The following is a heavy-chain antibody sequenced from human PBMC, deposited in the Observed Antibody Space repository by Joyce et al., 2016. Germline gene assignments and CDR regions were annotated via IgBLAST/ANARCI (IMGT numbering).Heavy chain of an antibody. CDR2: IYPGDSDS. D-gene: IGHD2/OR15-2a*01. V-gene: IGHV5-51*01. Sequence: EKQLVQSGAEVKKPGDSLKISCQGSGYTLGTDWIAWVRQMPGKGLECMGIIYPGDSDSRYNPSFVGHVTISVDKSINTAYLQWKSLQASDSGTYFCARIYGINSFDPWGQGTLVTVSS. J-gene: IGHJ5*02. CDR3: ARIYGINSFDP. CDR1: GYTLGTDW.